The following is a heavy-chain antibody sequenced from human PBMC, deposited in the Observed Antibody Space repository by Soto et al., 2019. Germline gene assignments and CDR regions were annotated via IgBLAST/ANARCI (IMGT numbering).Heavy chain of an antibody. Sequence: QITLKESGPPLVKPTQTLTLTCTFSGFSLSTSGVGVGWIRQPPGKALEWLALIYWDDDKRYSPSLKSRLTITKDTSKVQVVHTMTNMDPVDKATYYCAHSPTRNTAMVPFDYRGQGTLVTVSS. CDR3: AHSPTRNTAMVPFDY. D-gene: IGHD5-18*01. J-gene: IGHJ4*02. V-gene: IGHV2-5*02. CDR2: IYWDDDK. CDR1: GFSLSTSGVG.